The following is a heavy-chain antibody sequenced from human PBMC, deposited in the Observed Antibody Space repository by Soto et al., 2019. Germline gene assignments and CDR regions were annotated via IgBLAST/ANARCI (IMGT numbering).Heavy chain of an antibody. J-gene: IGHJ2*01. Sequence: QVQLVQSGAEVKKPGSSVKVFCKASGGTFSSYAISWVRQAPGQGLEWMGGIIPIFGTANYAQKFQGRVTITADESTSTAYMELSSLRSEDTAVYYCARSGIAAAGTVSWYFDLWGRGTLVTVSS. CDR2: IIPIFGTA. V-gene: IGHV1-69*12. CDR3: ARSGIAAAGTVSWYFDL. CDR1: GGTFSSYA. D-gene: IGHD6-13*01.